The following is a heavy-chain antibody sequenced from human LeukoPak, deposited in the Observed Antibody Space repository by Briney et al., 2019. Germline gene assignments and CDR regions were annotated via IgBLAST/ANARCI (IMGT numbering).Heavy chain of an antibody. CDR2: IYSSGST. CDR1: GGSINSYH. D-gene: IGHD3-22*01. J-gene: IGHJ4*02. Sequence: SETLSLTCTFSGGSINSYHWSWIRQLAGKGLEWIGRIYSSGSTNYNPSLKSRVTMSVDTSKNQFSLKLSSVTAADTAVYYCAREDYDTSGYDYWGQGTLVTVSS. V-gene: IGHV4-4*07. CDR3: AREDYDTSGYDY.